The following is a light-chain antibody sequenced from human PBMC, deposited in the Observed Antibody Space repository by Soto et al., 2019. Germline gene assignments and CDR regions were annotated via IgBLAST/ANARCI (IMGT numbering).Light chain of an antibody. V-gene: IGLV2-11*01. CDR2: DVS. CDR1: SSDVGGYNY. CDR3: CSYAGSYLV. J-gene: IGLJ2*01. Sequence: QSVLTQPRSVSGSPGQSVTISCTGTSSDVGGYNYVSWFQQPPGKAPKLIIYDVSKRPSGVPDRFSGSKSGNTASLTISGLQAEDEADYYCCSYAGSYLVFGGGTQLTVL.